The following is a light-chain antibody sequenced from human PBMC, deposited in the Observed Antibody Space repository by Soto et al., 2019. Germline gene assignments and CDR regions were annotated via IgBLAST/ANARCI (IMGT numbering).Light chain of an antibody. CDR3: QQYNSYSPEWT. CDR2: DAS. Sequence: DIQMTQSPSTLSASVGDRFSITCRSSQSIGSWLAWFQQKPGKAPKLLIYDASSLQSGVPSRFSGSGSGTEFTLTISSLQPDDFANYYCQQYNSYSPEWTFGQGTKVDIK. CDR1: QSIGSW. V-gene: IGKV1-5*01. J-gene: IGKJ1*01.